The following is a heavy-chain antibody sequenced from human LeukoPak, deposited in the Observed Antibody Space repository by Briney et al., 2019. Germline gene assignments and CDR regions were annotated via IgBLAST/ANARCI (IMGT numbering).Heavy chain of an antibody. CDR3: ARAEGALLASSYMDV. J-gene: IGHJ6*03. Sequence: PGGPLSLSCAVSGFALSAFAMSWVRQAPGQGLEWVSTISCGRDNTYFTYSVKGRFTISRANSKNTLFLQMVSLRAEDTAVYYCARAEGALLASSYMDVWGKGTTVTVSS. CDR1: GFALSAFA. CDR2: ISCGRDNT. D-gene: IGHD3-3*02. V-gene: IGHV3-23*01.